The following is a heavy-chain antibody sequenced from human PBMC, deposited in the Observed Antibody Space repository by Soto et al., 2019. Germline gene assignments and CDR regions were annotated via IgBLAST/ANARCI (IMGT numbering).Heavy chain of an antibody. V-gene: IGHV1-69*08. Sequence: ASVKVSCKASGGTFSSYTISWVRQAPGQGLEWMRRIIPILGKTNYAQKFQGRVTITADKTTSTAYMELSSLRYEDTAVFYCGRVFFPAVAVAGNWYFDLWGRGTLVTVSS. CDR1: GGTFSSYT. CDR3: GRVFFPAVAVAGNWYFDL. CDR2: IIPILGKT. D-gene: IGHD6-19*01. J-gene: IGHJ2*01.